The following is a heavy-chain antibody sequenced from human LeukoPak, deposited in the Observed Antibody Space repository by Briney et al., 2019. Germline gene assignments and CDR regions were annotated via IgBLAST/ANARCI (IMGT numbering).Heavy chain of an antibody. J-gene: IGHJ4*02. V-gene: IGHV4-34*01. CDR3: ARGYGGYSF. D-gene: IGHD5-18*01. CDR1: GLTGSHNY. CDR2: INHSGST. Sequence: GSLRLSCAASGLTGSHNYVSWIRQPPGKGLEWIGEINHSGSTNYNPSLKSRVTISVDTSKNQFSLKLSSVTAADTAVYYCARGYGGYSFWGQGILVTVSS.